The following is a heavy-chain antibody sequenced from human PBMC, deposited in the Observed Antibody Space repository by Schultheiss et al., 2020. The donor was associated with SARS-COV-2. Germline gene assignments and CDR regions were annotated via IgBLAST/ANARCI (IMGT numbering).Heavy chain of an antibody. D-gene: IGHD5-18*01. CDR1: GFTFSSYG. CDR2: ISYDGRKE. V-gene: IGHV3-30*03. J-gene: IGHJ4*02. Sequence: GGSLRLSCAASGFTFSSYGMHWVRQAPGKGLEWVALISYDGRKEYYADSVKGRFTISRDNSKNTMYLQMNSLRTDDTAMYYCARGYSYGCFDSWGQGTRVTVSS. CDR3: ARGYSYGCFDS.